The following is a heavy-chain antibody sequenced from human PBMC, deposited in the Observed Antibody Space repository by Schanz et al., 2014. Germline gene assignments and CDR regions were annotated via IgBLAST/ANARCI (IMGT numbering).Heavy chain of an antibody. D-gene: IGHD1-26*01. CDR2: ISSSSSTR. V-gene: IGHV3-48*01. CDR3: ARNRGSGGQNWYFDL. J-gene: IGHJ2*01. Sequence: VQLVESGGGVVQPGRSLRLSCVASGFTFSSYDVFWVRQAPGKGLEWVSYISSSSSTRYYADSVKGRFTISRDNAKNSLFLQMNSLRAEDTAVYYCARNRGSGGQNWYFDLWGRGTLVTVSS. CDR1: GFTFSSYD.